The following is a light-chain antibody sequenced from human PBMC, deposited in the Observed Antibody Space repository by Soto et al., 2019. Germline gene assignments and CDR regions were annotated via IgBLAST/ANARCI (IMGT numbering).Light chain of an antibody. J-gene: IGLJ1*01. Sequence: QSVLTQPASVSGSPGQSITISCTGTSSVVGGYNYVSWYQQHPGKAPKLMIYDVSNRPSGVSDRFFGSKSGNTASLTISGLQTEDEADYYCSSYTITSTLVFGTGTKVTVL. CDR3: SSYTITSTLV. V-gene: IGLV2-14*01. CDR2: DVS. CDR1: SSVVGGYNY.